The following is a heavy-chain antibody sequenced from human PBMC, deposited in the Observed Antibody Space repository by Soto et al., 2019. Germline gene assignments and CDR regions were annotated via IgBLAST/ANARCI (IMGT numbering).Heavy chain of an antibody. Sequence: DVQLVESGGGLVQPGRSLRLSCVASGFTFDDYAMHCVRQAPGKGLELVSGITWSGGTRDYADSVEGRFTIARDNAKHSVYLQTDSLRVEDTVLYYCIRGRQVCVQLWSRGTLVTVSS. J-gene: IGHJ1*01. CDR2: ITWSGGTR. CDR3: IRGRQVCVQL. V-gene: IGHV3-9*01. CDR1: GFTFDDYA.